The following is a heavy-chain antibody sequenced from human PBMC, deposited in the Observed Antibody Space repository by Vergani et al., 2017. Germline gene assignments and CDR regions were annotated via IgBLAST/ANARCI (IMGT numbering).Heavy chain of an antibody. CDR1: GGSISSGDYY. CDR2: IYYSGST. D-gene: IGHD2-2*01. J-gene: IGHJ6*03. CDR3: ARETGYCSSTGCYYYYYYMDV. V-gene: IGHV4-30-4*01. Sequence: QVQLQESGPGLVKPSQTLSLTCTVSGGSISSGDYYWSWIRQPPGKGLEWIGYIYYSGSTHYNPSLKSRVTISVDTSKNQFSLKLSSVTAADTAVYYCARETGYCSSTGCYYYYYYMDVWGKGP.